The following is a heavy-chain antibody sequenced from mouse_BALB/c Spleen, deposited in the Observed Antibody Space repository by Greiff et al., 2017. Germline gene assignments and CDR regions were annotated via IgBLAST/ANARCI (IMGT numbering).Heavy chain of an antibody. CDR2: ISSGGGST. CDR3: ARHEGLGLYGNYFSY. V-gene: IGHV5-12-1*01. D-gene: IGHD2-1*01. J-gene: IGHJ2*01. CDR1: GFAFSSYD. Sequence: DVMLVESGGGLVKPGGSLKLSCAASGFAFSSYDMSWVRQTPEKRLEWVAYISSGGGSTYYPDTVKGRFTISRDNAKNTLYLQMSSLKSEDTAMYYCARHEGLGLYGNYFSYWGQGTTLTVSS.